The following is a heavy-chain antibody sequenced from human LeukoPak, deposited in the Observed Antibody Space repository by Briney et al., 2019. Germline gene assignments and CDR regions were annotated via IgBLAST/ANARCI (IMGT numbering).Heavy chain of an antibody. J-gene: IGHJ5*01. CDR3: AKVAGRNFDWSDC. Sequence: GGSLRLSCAASGFTFSSYGMHWVRQAPGKGLEWVAVISYDGSNKYYADSVKGRFTISRDNSKNTLYLQMNSLRAEDTAVYYCAKVAGRNFDWSDCWGQGTLVTVSS. D-gene: IGHD1-1*01. V-gene: IGHV3-30*18. CDR2: ISYDGSNK. CDR1: GFTFSSYG.